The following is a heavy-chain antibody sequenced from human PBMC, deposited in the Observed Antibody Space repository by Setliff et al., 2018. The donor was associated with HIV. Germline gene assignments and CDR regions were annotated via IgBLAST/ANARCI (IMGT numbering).Heavy chain of an antibody. CDR2: LYNDGST. Sequence: GGSLRLSCAASGFTVSSNYTSWVRQAPGKGLEWVSALYNDGSTYYTDSVKDRFIISRDNSKNTVFLQMSSLRAEDTAIYFCARDPRGAVAGFDYWGRGTLVTVSS. D-gene: IGHD6-19*01. V-gene: IGHV3-66*01. J-gene: IGHJ4*02. CDR1: GFTVSSNY. CDR3: ARDPRGAVAGFDY.